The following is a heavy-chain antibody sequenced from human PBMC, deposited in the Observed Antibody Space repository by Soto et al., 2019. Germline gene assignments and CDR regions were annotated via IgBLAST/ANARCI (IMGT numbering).Heavy chain of an antibody. V-gene: IGHV3-23*01. CDR1: GFTFSSHA. J-gene: IGHJ6*02. D-gene: IGHD3-10*01. CDR2: VSGSGGST. CDR3: AKEWLYGSGSFYYYYGMDV. Sequence: GWALRLSCAAPGFTFSSHAMNWVRQAPGKGLEWVSSVSGSGGSTYYADSVKGRFTISRDNSKNTLYLQVNSLRAEDTAVYYCAKEWLYGSGSFYYYYGMDVWGQGTTVTVSS.